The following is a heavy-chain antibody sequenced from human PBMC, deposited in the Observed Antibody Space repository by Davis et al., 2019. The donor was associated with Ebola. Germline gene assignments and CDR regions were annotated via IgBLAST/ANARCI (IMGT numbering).Heavy chain of an antibody. Sequence: ASVKVSCKASGYTFTTEHLHWVRQAPGQGLEWMGIINPSNGQTSYAQSLRGRITLTRDTSTGTVFMDLSSLRSEDTALYYCAREPGGSSSFDYWGQGTVVTVSS. CDR2: INPSNGQT. V-gene: IGHV1-46*01. D-gene: IGHD1-26*01. CDR1: GYTFTTEH. CDR3: AREPGGSSSFDY. J-gene: IGHJ4*02.